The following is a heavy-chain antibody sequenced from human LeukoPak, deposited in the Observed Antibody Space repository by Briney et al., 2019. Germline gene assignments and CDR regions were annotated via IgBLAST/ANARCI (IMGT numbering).Heavy chain of an antibody. CDR3: ARSGIQSGYCSSISCYTGY. J-gene: IGHJ4*02. V-gene: IGHV3-30-3*01. D-gene: IGHD2-2*02. CDR2: ISYDGSNK. Sequence: PGGSLRLSCTASGFTFGDYAMSWFRQAPGKGLEWVAVISYDGSNKYYADSVKGRFTISRDNSKNTLYLQMNSLRAEDTAVYYCARSGIQSGYCSSISCYTGYWGQGTLVTVSS. CDR1: GFTFGDYA.